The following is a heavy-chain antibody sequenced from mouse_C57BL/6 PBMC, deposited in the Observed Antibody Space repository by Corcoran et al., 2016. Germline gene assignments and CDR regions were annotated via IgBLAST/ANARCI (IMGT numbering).Heavy chain of an antibody. V-gene: IGHV1-84*01. CDR1: GYTFTDYY. Sequence: QIQLQQSGPELVKPGASVKLSCKASGYTFTDYYINWVKQRPGQGLEWIGWIYPGSGNTKYNEKFKGKATLTVDTSSSTAYMQLSSLTSEDSAVYFCARQQIYYGNPYAMDYWGQGTSVTVSS. CDR2: IYPGSGNT. D-gene: IGHD2-1*01. J-gene: IGHJ4*01. CDR3: ARQQIYYGNPYAMDY.